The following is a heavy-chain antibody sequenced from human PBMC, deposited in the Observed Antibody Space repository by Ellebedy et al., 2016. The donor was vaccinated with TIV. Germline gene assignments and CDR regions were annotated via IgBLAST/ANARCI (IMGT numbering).Heavy chain of an antibody. CDR3: ATGGYGDYEPGDPFDL. J-gene: IGHJ3*01. Sequence: PGESLKISCAASGFTFSSYSMNWVRQAPGKGLEWVSGIIESGDDTHYADSVKGRFTISRDNSKNTLFLQMNSLRAEDTAVYFCATGGYGDYEPGDPFDLWGQGTMVTVSS. CDR1: GFTFSSYS. V-gene: IGHV3-23*01. D-gene: IGHD4-17*01. CDR2: IIESGDDT.